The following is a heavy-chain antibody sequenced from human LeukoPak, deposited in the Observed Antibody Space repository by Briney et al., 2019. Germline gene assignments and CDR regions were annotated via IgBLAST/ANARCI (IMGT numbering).Heavy chain of an antibody. J-gene: IGHJ3*02. CDR1: GGSISSYY. CDR3: AGRQHIVVVTATRGSFDM. CDR2: VFNSGRT. V-gene: IGHV4-59*01. D-gene: IGHD2-21*02. Sequence: PSETLSLTCTVSGGSISSYYWSWIRQPPGKGLEWIGYVFNSGRTNLNPSLRSRATMSVDTSKNQFSLKLRSLTAADTAVYYCAGRQHIVVVTATRGSFDMWGQGTMVTVSS.